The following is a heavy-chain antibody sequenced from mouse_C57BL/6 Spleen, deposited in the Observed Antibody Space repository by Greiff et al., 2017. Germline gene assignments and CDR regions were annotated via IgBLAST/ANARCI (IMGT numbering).Heavy chain of an antibody. J-gene: IGHJ3*01. CDR2: ISDGGSYT. Sequence: EVNLVESGGGLVKPGGSLKLSCAASGFTFSSYAMSWVRQTPEKRLEWVATISDGGSYTYYPDNVKGRFTISRDDAKNNLYLQMSHLKSEDTAMYYCARRDYDYAAWYACWGQGALVSVAA. D-gene: IGHD2-4*01. V-gene: IGHV5-4*03. CDR1: GFTFSSYA. CDR3: ARRDYDYAAWYAC.